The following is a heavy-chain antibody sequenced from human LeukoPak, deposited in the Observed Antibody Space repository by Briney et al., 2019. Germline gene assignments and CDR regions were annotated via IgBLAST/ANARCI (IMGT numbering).Heavy chain of an antibody. Sequence: KTSETLSLTCTVSGDSINSGSYHWNWIRQSPGKGLEWIGYIYHSGRTFYNSSLKNRLLISLDTSKNQFSLELSSVIASDTAVYYCARDRSNSVFDYWAWGPWSPSPQ. CDR2: IYHSGRT. D-gene: IGHD4-11*01. J-gene: IGHJ4*02. V-gene: IGHV4-30-4*08. CDR1: GDSINSGSYH. CDR3: ARDRSNSVFDY.